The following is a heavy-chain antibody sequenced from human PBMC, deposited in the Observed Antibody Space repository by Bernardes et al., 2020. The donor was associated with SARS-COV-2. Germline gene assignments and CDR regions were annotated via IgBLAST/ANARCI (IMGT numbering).Heavy chain of an antibody. CDR3: VRDPPAHILTGPPAY. Sequence: ASVKVSCKASGYMFPNYNMHWVRQAPGQRLEWMGWIYGGNGNTKYSENFQDRVTITRDTSASTAYMELSSLRFESTGVYYFVRDPPAHILTGPPAYWGQGNPVTVS. J-gene: IGHJ4*02. CDR2: IYGGNGNT. V-gene: IGHV1-3*01. D-gene: IGHD3-9*01. CDR1: GYMFPNYN.